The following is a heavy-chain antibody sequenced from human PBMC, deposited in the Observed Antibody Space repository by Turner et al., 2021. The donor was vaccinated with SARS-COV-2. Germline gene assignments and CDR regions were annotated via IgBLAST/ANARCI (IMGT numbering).Heavy chain of an antibody. D-gene: IGHD3-10*01. CDR2: IWNDGCNK. V-gene: IGHV3-33*01. CDR1: GFSFSSYA. J-gene: IGHJ4*02. CDR3: ARAFGSGSFLLDY. Sequence: VPLVESAGGVVQPGGSLTLSCAASGFSFSSYAMHWVRRSPGKGLEWVEIIWNDGCNKYYANSVKGRFTVSRDNSQNTLFLHMSALRVDDTAVYHCARAFGSGSFLLDYWGQGTQVTVSS.